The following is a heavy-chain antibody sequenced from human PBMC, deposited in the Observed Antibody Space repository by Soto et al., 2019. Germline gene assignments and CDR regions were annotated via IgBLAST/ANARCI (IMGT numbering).Heavy chain of an antibody. CDR3: ARTMVRGVIIPIYGMDV. CDR2: IYYSGST. CDR1: GGSISSGGYY. J-gene: IGHJ6*02. D-gene: IGHD3-10*01. Sequence: PSETLSLTCTVSGGSISSGGYYWSWIRQHPGKGLEWIGYIYYSGSTYYNPSLKSRVTISVDTSKNQFSLKLSSVTAADTAVYYCARTMVRGVIIPIYGMDVWGQGTTVTVSS. V-gene: IGHV4-31*03.